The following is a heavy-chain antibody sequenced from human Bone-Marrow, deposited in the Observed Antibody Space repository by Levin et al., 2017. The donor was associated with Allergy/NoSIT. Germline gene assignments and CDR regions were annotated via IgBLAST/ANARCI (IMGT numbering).Heavy chain of an antibody. D-gene: IGHD3-22*01. V-gene: IGHV3-9*01. J-gene: IGHJ5*02. CDR3: VKDIGSSAASNGFDP. Sequence: SCAASGFIFDDYSMHWVRQAPGKGLEWVSGISWNSGSMIYADAVKGRFTVSRDNAKKSLYLQMDSLRAEDTALYYCVKDIGSSAASNGFDPWGQGTLVTVSS. CDR2: ISWNSGSM. CDR1: GFIFDDYS.